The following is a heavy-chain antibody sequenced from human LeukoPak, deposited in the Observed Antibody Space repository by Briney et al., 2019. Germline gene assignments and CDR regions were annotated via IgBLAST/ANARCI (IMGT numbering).Heavy chain of an antibody. CDR3: ARLKIPPRGYDIDY. CDR1: GDSISSYY. Sequence: SETLSLTSTVSGDSISSYYWSWIRQPPGKGLEWIGYIYYSGSTKYNPSLKSRVTISVDTSKSQFSLKLSSVTAADTAVYYCARLKIPPRGYDIDYWGQGTLVTVSS. D-gene: IGHD3-9*01. V-gene: IGHV4-59*01. J-gene: IGHJ4*02. CDR2: IYYSGST.